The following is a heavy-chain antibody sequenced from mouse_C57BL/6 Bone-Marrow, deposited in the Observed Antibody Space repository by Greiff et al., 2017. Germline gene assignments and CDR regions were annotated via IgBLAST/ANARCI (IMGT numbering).Heavy chain of an antibody. V-gene: IGHV5-12*01. CDR3: ARNYGSSYVNYYAMDY. CDR2: ISNGGGST. Sequence: EVQRVESGGGLVQPGGSLKLSCAASGFTFSDYYMYWVRQTPEKRLEWVAYISNGGGSTYYPDTVKGRFTISRDNAKNTLYRQRSRLKSEDTAMYYCARNYGSSYVNYYAMDYWGQGTSVTVSS. CDR1: GFTFSDYY. J-gene: IGHJ4*01. D-gene: IGHD1-1*01.